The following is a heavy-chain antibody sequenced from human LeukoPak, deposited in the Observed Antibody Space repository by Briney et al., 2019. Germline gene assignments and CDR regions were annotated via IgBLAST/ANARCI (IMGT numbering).Heavy chain of an antibody. CDR2: IYHSGSP. D-gene: IGHD1-1*01. V-gene: IGHV4-4*02. CDR3: ARVNINNWHSYDY. Sequence: PSGTLSFTCAVSGGSISSNNWWGWVRQPPGKGLEWIGEIYHSGSPNYNPSLKSRVTISVDKSRNHFSLNLSSVTAADTAVYYCARVNINNWHSYDYWGQGTLVTVSS. CDR1: GGSISSNNW. J-gene: IGHJ4*02.